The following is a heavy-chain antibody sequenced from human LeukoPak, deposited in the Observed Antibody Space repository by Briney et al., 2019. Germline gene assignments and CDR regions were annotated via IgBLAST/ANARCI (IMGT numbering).Heavy chain of an antibody. J-gene: IGHJ4*02. CDR2: ISGGGDST. V-gene: IGHV3-23*01. Sequence: GGSLRLSCAASGFTFSSYAMSWVRQAPGKGLEWVSAISGGGDSTYYVDSVKGRFTISRDNSKNTLYLQMNSLRAEDTAIYYCAKDGHYYDSTGYDFWGQGTLVTVSS. D-gene: IGHD3-22*01. CDR1: GFTFSSYA. CDR3: AKDGHYYDSTGYDF.